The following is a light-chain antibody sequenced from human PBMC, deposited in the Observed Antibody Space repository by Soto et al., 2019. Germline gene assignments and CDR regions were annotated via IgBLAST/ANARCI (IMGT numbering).Light chain of an antibody. Sequence: QSALTQPPSASGSPGQSVTISCTGTSSDIGGYNYVSWYQQHPGKAPKLIIYEVTNRPSGVPDRFSGSKSGNTASLTVSGLQVEDEADYYCSSYAGSNNLVIFGGGTKVTVL. V-gene: IGLV2-8*01. J-gene: IGLJ2*01. CDR2: EVT. CDR3: SSYAGSNNLVI. CDR1: SSDIGGYNY.